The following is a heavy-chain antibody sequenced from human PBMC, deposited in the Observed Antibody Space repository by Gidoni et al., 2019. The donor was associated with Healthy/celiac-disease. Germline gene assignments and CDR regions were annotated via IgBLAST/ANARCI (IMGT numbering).Heavy chain of an antibody. J-gene: IGHJ5*02. Sequence: VQLVQSGAEVKKPGASVKVSCQASGYTFTSYGISWVRQAPGQGLEWMGWTSAYNGNTNYAQKLQGRVTMTTDTSTSTAYMELRSLRSDDTAVYYCARDPCSSTSCYAGLYGWFDPWGQGTLVTVSS. D-gene: IGHD2-2*01. CDR3: ARDPCSSTSCYAGLYGWFDP. CDR1: GYTFTSYG. CDR2: TSAYNGNT. V-gene: IGHV1-18*01.